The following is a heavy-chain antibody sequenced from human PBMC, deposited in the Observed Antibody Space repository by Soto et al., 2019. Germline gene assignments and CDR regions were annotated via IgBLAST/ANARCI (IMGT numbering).Heavy chain of an antibody. D-gene: IGHD3-10*01. CDR3: AKGQGRFGVFDY. CDR2: FRGSGGSA. Sequence: EVQLLESGGGLVQPGGSLRLSCAASGFTFSSYVMSWVRQAPGKGLEWVSTFRGSGGSAYYADSVKGRFTISRDNSKNALYLQMNSPRSDDTAVNYCAKGQGRFGVFDYWGQGALVSISS. CDR1: GFTFSSYV. J-gene: IGHJ4*02. V-gene: IGHV3-23*01.